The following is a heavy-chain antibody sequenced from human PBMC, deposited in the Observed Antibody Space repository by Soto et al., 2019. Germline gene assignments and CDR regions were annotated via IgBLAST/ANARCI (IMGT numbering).Heavy chain of an antibody. J-gene: IGHJ4*02. CDR3: ARGGTPIDY. Sequence: GGSLRLSCAASGFTFSTYAMNWVRQAPGKGLEWVSTISTSGDNTYYADSVKGRFTISRDNSKNTLYLQMNSLRSDDTAVYYCARGGTPIDYWGQGTLVTVSS. D-gene: IGHD3-16*01. V-gene: IGHV3-23*01. CDR2: ISTSGDNT. CDR1: GFTFSTYA.